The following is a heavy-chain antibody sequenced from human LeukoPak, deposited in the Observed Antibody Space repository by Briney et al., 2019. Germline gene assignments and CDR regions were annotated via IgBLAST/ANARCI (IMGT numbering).Heavy chain of an antibody. V-gene: IGHV3-9*01. CDR1: GFTFDDYA. CDR2: ISWNSGSI. J-gene: IGHJ3*02. Sequence: GGSLRLSCAASGFTFDDYAMHWVRQAPGKGLEWVSGISWNSGSIGYADSVKGRFTISRDNAKNSLYLQMNSLRAEDTALYYCAKDMDYGSVGGAFDIWGQGTMVTVSS. D-gene: IGHD3-10*01. CDR3: AKDMDYGSVGGAFDI.